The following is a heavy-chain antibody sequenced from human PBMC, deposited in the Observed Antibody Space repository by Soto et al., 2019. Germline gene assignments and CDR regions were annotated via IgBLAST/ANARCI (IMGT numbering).Heavy chain of an antibody. J-gene: IGHJ4*02. D-gene: IGHD3-3*01. V-gene: IGHV4-30-2*01. CDR2: IYHSGST. CDR3: ARGITIFGVVDWGYFDY. Sequence: SETLSLTCAVSGGSISSGGYSWSWIRQPPGKGLEWIGYIYHSGSTYYNPSLKSRVTISVDRSKNQFSLKLSSVTAADTAVYYCARGITIFGVVDWGYFDYWGQGTLVTVSS. CDR1: GGSISSGGYS.